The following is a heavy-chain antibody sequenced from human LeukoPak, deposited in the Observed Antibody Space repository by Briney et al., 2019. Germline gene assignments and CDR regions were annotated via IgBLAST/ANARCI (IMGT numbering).Heavy chain of an antibody. CDR3: AREGSRRDFWSGPLGY. CDR2: INPNSGGT. J-gene: IGHJ4*02. Sequence: ASVKVSCKASGYTFTGYYMHWVRQAPGQGLEWMGWINPNSGGTNYAQKFQGRVTMTRDASISTAYMELSRLRSDDTAVYYCAREGSRRDFWSGPLGYWGQGTLVTVSS. V-gene: IGHV1-2*02. CDR1: GYTFTGYY. D-gene: IGHD3-3*01.